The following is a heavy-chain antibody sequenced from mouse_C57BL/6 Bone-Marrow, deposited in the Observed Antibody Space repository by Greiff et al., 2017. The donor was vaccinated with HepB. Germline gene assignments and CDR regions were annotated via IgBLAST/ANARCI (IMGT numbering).Heavy chain of an antibody. CDR2: INPNNGGT. Sequence: EVQLQQSGPELVKPGASVKIPCKASGYTFTDYNMDWVKQSHGKSLEWIGDINPNNGGTIYNQKFKGTATLTVDKSSSTAYMELRSLTSEDTAVYYCARPIYDGSTMDYWGQGTSVTVSS. D-gene: IGHD1-1*01. CDR3: ARPIYDGSTMDY. CDR1: GYTFTDYN. J-gene: IGHJ4*01. V-gene: IGHV1-18*01.